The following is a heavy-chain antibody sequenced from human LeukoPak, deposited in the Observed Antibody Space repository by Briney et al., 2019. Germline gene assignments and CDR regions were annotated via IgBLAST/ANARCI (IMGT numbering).Heavy chain of an antibody. J-gene: IGHJ4*02. V-gene: IGHV3-74*01. D-gene: IGHD4-4*01. CDR3: ARVASNYVRAPFDY. CDR1: GFTFSSYW. Sequence: PGGSLRLSCAASGFTFSSYWMHWVRQAPGKGLVWVSRINSDGSSTSYADSVKGRFTISRDNAKNSLYLQMNSLRAEDTAVYYCARVASNYVRAPFDYWGQGTLVTVSS. CDR2: INSDGSST.